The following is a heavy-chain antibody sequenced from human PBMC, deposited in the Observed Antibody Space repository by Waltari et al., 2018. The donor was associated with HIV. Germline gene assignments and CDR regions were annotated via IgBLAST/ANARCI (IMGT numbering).Heavy chain of an antibody. J-gene: IGHJ6*02. CDR1: GFTFSSYW. D-gene: IGHD2-2*02. CDR2: INTDGSST. CDR3: ARGGHCSGISCYTGDYSYGLDV. V-gene: IGHV3-74*01. Sequence: EVQLVESGGGLVQPGGSLRLSCAAPGFTFSSYWLHWVRQAPGKGLVGVSLINTDGSSTSYADSVKGRFTISRDNAKNTLYLQMNSLRAEDTAVYYCARGGHCSGISCYTGDYSYGLDVWGQGTTVTVSS.